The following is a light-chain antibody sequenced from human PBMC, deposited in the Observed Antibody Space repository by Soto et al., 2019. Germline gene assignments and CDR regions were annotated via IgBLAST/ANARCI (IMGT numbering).Light chain of an antibody. J-gene: IGKJ1*01. CDR3: QQYKDSMWT. CDR1: QTVERW. CDR2: DVS. V-gene: IGKV1-5*01. Sequence: DIQMTQSLSTLSASVGDRVTITCRASQTVERWLAWYQQKPGRAPSLLISDVSSLERGVPSRFSGSGSATEFTLTISGLQPDDFATYYCQQYKDSMWTFGQGTKV.